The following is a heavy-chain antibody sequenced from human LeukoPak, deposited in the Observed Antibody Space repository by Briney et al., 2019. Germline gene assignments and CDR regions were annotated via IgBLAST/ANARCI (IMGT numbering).Heavy chain of an antibody. CDR1: GGSISSSTYY. J-gene: IGHJ5*02. CDR3: ARDRWFDP. Sequence: SETLSLTCSVSGGSISSSTYYWGWIRQPPGKGLEWIGSIYYSGSTYYNPSLKSRVTISVDTSKNQFSLNVTSVTAADTAVYYCARDRWFDPWGQGTLVTVSS. V-gene: IGHV4-39*07. CDR2: IYYSGST.